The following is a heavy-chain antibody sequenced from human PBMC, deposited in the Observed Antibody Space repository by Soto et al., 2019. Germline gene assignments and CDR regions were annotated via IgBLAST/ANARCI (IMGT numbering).Heavy chain of an antibody. D-gene: IGHD3-22*01. CDR2: INHSGGT. V-gene: IGHV4-34*01. J-gene: IGHJ4*02. CDR3: GRRSVDTVHSSGSYEY. Sequence: SETLSLTCVVYGGSFSAYYWSWIRQPPGKGLEWIGEINHSGGTSYNPSLKSRVTISVDTSKSQFSLKLTSVTAADRAVYYCGRRSVDTVHSSGSYEYWGQATPVTVTS. CDR1: GGSFSAYY.